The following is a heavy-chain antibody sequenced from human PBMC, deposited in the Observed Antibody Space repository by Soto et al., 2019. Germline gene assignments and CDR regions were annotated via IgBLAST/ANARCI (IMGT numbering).Heavy chain of an antibody. CDR3: ASQTAYSSGRYYYYALDV. Sequence: GESLKISCKGSGYSFTSYRISWVRQMPGKGLEWMGRIDPSDSYTNYSPSFHGHVTISADKSISTAYPQWSSLKASDTAMYYCASQTAYSSGRYYYYALDVWGQGTTVTVSS. CDR1: GYSFTSYR. J-gene: IGHJ6*02. D-gene: IGHD6-19*01. V-gene: IGHV5-10-1*01. CDR2: IDPSDSYT.